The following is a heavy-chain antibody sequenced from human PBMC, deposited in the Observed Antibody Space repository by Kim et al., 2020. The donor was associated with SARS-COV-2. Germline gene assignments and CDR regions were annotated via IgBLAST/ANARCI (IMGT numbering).Heavy chain of an antibody. CDR2: INPNSGRT. CDR3: ARFETGYSSSWYSAF. Sequence: ASVKVSCKASKYTFTDYFIQWVRQAPGQGLEWMGWINPNSGRTNYAQKFQGRVTMTRDTSISTAYMELNSLRSDDTAVYYCARFETGYSSSWYSAFRGQG. CDR1: KYTFTDYF. V-gene: IGHV1-2*02. D-gene: IGHD6-13*01. J-gene: IGHJ4*02.